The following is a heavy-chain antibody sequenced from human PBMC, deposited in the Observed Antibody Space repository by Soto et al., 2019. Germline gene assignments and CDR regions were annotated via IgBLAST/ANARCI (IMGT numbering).Heavy chain of an antibody. CDR1: GYTFTSYG. D-gene: IGHD6-6*01. CDR2: ISAYNGNT. J-gene: IGHJ4*02. Sequence: QVQLVQSGAEVKKPGASVKVSCKASGYTFTSYGISWVRQAPGQGLEWMGWISAYNGNTNYAQKLQGRVTMTTDTSTSTAYMELRSLRSVDTAVYYRARANFEYSSSPALYYWGQGTLVTVSS. V-gene: IGHV1-18*01. CDR3: ARANFEYSSSPALYY.